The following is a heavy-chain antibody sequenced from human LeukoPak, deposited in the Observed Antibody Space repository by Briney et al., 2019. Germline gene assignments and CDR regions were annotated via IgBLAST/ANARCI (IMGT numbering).Heavy chain of an antibody. D-gene: IGHD1-26*01. J-gene: IGHJ4*02. CDR2: IRSKANNYAT. V-gene: IGHV3-73*01. CDR1: GFTFSGSA. CDR3: AKGGSSKTRYFDY. Sequence: PGGSLRLSCAASGFTFSGSAMHWVRQASGKGLEWVGRIRSKANNYATSYAASVKGRFTISRDESKNTAYLQMNSLKTEDTAVYYCAKGGSSKTRYFDYWGQGTLVTVSS.